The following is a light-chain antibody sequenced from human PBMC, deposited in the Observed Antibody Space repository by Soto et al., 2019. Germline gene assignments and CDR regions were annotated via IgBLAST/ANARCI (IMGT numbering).Light chain of an antibody. V-gene: IGKV1-39*01. Sequence: DIQMPQSPSYLSASVVDRVTITCRASQSIRSYLNLYQQKPGKGAKLLIYAASNMQSGLPSSFSGRGSGKDFTLTISSLQLEDFATFPCQKSYSTPWTFRHGTQV. CDR2: AAS. CDR1: QSIRSY. J-gene: IGKJ1*01. CDR3: QKSYSTPWT.